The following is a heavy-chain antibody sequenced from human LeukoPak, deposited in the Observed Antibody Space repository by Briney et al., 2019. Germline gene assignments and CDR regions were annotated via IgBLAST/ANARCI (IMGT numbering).Heavy chain of an antibody. V-gene: IGHV3-23*01. J-gene: IGHJ4*02. D-gene: IGHD4-23*01. CDR2: ISGSGGTA. Sequence: GGSLRLSCAASGFTFSIYAMSWVRQAPGKGLEWVSAISGSGGTAYYADSVKGRFTISRDNSKNTLLLQMNSLRVEDTAMYYCARSGGVITVAPFDCWGQGSLVTVS. CDR1: GFTFSIYA. CDR3: ARSGGVITVAPFDC.